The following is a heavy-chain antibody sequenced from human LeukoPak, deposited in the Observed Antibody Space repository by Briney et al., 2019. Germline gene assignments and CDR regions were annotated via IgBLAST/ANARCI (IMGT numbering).Heavy chain of an antibody. CDR1: GFTFSSYA. CDR2: ISGSGGST. V-gene: IGHV3-23*01. J-gene: IGHJ4*02. D-gene: IGHD4-17*01. Sequence: QPGGSLRLSCAASGFTFSSYAMNWVRQAPGKGLEWVSTISGSGGSTYYADSVKGRFTISRDNSKNTLYVQMNSLRAEDTAEYYCAKRAYDYGDYIDYWGQGTLVTVSS. CDR3: AKRAYDYGDYIDY.